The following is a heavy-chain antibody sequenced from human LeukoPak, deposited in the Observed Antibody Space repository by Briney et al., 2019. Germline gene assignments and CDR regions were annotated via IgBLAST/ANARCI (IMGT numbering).Heavy chain of an antibody. CDR1: GVTFSSYW. CDR3: ARSRTAYYNVYADF. V-gene: IGHV3-7*01. CDR2: IKEDGSEK. D-gene: IGHD1-26*01. J-gene: IGHJ4*02. Sequence: GGSLRLSCVAPGVTFSSYWMSWFRQAPGKGLEWVANIKEDGSEKYYADYVKGRFTISRDNAKNSLSLQMSSLRDEDTAVFYCARSRTAYYNVYADFWGQGTLVTVSS.